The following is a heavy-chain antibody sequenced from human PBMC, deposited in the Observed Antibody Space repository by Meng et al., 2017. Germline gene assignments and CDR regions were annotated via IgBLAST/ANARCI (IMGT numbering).Heavy chain of an antibody. CDR3: ARDKDSSGYYYHFDY. CDR2: INAGNGNT. V-gene: IGHV1-3*01. J-gene: IGHJ4*02. CDR1: GYTFTSYA. D-gene: IGHD3-22*01. Sequence: ASVKVSCKASGYTFTSYAMHWVRQAPGQRLEWMGWINAGNGNTKYSQKFQGRVTITRDTSASTAYMELSSLRSEDTAVYYCARDKDSSGYYYHFDYWGQGTLVTSPQ.